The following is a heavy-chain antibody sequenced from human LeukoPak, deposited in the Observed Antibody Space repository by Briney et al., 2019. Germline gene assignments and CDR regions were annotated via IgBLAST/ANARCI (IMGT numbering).Heavy chain of an antibody. CDR1: GGSFSGYY. V-gene: IGHV4-34*01. CDR3: ARSRFWSGYYLSYYGMDV. J-gene: IGHJ6*02. D-gene: IGHD3-3*01. Sequence: PSETLSLTCAVYGGSFSGYYWSWIRQPPGKGLEWIGEINHSGSTNYNPSLKSRVTISVDTSKNQFSLQLSSVTAADTAVYYCARSRFWSGYYLSYYGMDVWGQGTTVTVSS. CDR2: INHSGST.